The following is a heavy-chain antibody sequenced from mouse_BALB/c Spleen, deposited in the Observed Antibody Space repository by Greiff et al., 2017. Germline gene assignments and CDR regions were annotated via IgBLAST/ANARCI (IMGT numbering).Heavy chain of an antibody. CDR2: ILPGSGST. J-gene: IGHJ4*01. Sequence: VQLQQSGAELMKPGASVKISCKATGYTFSSYWIEWVKQRPGHGLEWIGEILPGSGSTNYNEKFKGKATFTADTSSNTAYMQLSSLTSEDSAVYYCARYDYDGYYENAMDYWGQGTSVTVSS. D-gene: IGHD2-3*01. CDR3: ARYDYDGYYENAMDY. CDR1: GYTFSSYW. V-gene: IGHV1-9*01.